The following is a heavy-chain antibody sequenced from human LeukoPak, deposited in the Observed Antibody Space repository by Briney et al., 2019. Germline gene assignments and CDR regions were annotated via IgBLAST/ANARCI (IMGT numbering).Heavy chain of an antibody. Sequence: GGSLRLSCAASGFTSSHYSMHWVRQAPGKGPVWVSRINSDESSTTYADSVKGRFTISRDNAKNTLYLQMNSLRAEDTAVYYCARLYSAGRGYPFQHWGQGTLVTVSS. CDR3: ARLYSAGRGYPFQH. CDR2: INSDESST. CDR1: GFTSSHYS. V-gene: IGHV3-74*01. J-gene: IGHJ1*01. D-gene: IGHD6-13*01.